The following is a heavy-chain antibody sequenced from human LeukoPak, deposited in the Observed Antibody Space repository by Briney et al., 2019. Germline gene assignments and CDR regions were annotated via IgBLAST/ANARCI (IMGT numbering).Heavy chain of an antibody. Sequence: PGGSLRLSCAASGFTFSSYAMTWVREAPGKGLEWVSGISGSGGSTYYADSVKGRFTISRDNSKNTLYVQMNSQRAEDTAVYYCAKSDYYVSSGYYYGSDYWGQGTLVTVSS. J-gene: IGHJ4*02. CDR2: ISGSGGST. CDR1: GFTFSSYA. D-gene: IGHD3-22*01. CDR3: AKSDYYVSSGYYYGSDY. V-gene: IGHV3-23*01.